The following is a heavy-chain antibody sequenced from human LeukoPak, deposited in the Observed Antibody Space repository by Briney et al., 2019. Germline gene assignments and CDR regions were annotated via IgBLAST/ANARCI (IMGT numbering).Heavy chain of an antibody. CDR1: GFTFSSYA. V-gene: IGHV3-23*01. CDR3: ARPGESDLAGYLQH. Sequence: QPGGSLRLSCATSGFTFSSYAMSWVRQAPGKGLEWVSSISGSGGTTYYADSVKGRFTISRDNSNNTLYLQMNSLRAEDTAIYYCARPGESDLAGYLQHWGQGTPVTVSS. CDR2: ISGSGGTT. J-gene: IGHJ1*01. D-gene: IGHD2-21*01.